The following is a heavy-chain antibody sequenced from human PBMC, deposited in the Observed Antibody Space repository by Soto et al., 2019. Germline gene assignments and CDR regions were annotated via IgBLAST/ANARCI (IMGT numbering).Heavy chain of an antibody. J-gene: IGHJ6*02. CDR3: ARLNVYCVSTSCHGYYGMDV. Sequence: PSETLCLTCTVSGGSISSGGYYWSWIRQHPGKGLEWIGYIYYSGSTYYNPSLKRRVTISVDTSMNEFSLRLRSVTDADTAVYYCARLNVYCVSTSCHGYYGMDVWGQGTTVTVSS. CDR1: GGSISSGGYY. V-gene: IGHV4-31*03. CDR2: IYYSGST. D-gene: IGHD2-2*01.